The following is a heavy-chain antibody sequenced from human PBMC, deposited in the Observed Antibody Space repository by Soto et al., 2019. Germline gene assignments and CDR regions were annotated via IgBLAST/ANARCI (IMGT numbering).Heavy chain of an antibody. Sequence: QVQLQESGPGLVQPSGTLSLTCAVSGDSINNSHWWSWVRQTPGKGLEWIGETYHSGTTNYNPSLKPRVTISIDKSKTQFSLKMNSVTAADTAVYYCAREVNSSPARGPNWFDPWGQGTLVTVSS. CDR3: AREVNSSPARGPNWFDP. V-gene: IGHV4-4*02. CDR2: TYHSGTT. J-gene: IGHJ5*02. CDR1: GDSINNSHW. D-gene: IGHD6-13*01.